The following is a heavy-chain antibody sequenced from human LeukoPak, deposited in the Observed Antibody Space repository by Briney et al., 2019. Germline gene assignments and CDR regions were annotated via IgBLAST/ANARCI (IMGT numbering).Heavy chain of an antibody. V-gene: IGHV3-13*04. Sequence: GGSLRLSCAASGFTFSSYDMHWVRQATGKGLEWVSAIGTAGDTYYPGSVKGRFTISRENAKNSLYLQMNSLRAGDTAVYYCARGSSWADYYYYGMDVWGQGTTVTVSS. CDR1: GFTFSSYD. J-gene: IGHJ6*02. D-gene: IGHD6-13*01. CDR3: ARGSSWADYYYYGMDV. CDR2: IGTAGDT.